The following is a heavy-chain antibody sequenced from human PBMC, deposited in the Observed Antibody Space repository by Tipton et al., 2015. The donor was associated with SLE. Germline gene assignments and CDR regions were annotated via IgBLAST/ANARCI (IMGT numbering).Heavy chain of an antibody. J-gene: IGHJ6*02. V-gene: IGHV3-11*01. Sequence: SLRLSCAVYGGSFSAFYWSWIRQAPGTGLEWVSYISASAEIIYYADSVMGRFTISRDSAKNSLYLEMNSLRAEDTAVYYCARSRFYYYAMDVWGQGTTVTVSS. CDR2: ISASAEII. CDR1: GGSFSAFY. CDR3: ARSRFYYYAMDV. D-gene: IGHD2-2*01.